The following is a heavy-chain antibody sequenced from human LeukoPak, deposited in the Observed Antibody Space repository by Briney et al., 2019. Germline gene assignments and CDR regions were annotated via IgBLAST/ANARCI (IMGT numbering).Heavy chain of an antibody. CDR1: GLTFNYAW. Sequence: GGSLRLSCAASGLTFNYAWMSWVRQVPGKGLEWVGQTVSEIDGGTTDYAAPVKGRFTISRDDSKSTLYLQMNSLKIEDTAVYYCTTGPGEDTAMVRYYYYGMDVWGQGTTVTVSS. V-gene: IGHV3-15*04. CDR2: TVSEIDGGTT. CDR3: TTGPGEDTAMVRYYYYGMDV. J-gene: IGHJ6*02. D-gene: IGHD5-18*01.